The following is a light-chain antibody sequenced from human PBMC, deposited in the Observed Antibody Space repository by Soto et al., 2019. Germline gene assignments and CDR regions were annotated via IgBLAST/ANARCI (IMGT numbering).Light chain of an antibody. CDR1: QRVGKT. J-gene: IGKJ3*01. V-gene: IGKV3-15*01. CDR3: QQYSDSPIT. Sequence: EMVMPQSPDPLSVSPGERATLSCRATQRVGKTLAWFQQRPGQAPRLLIHGASARPSGVPARFSGSGSGTDFTLTIISLQSEDFAIYYCQQYSDSPITFGPGTTVDLK. CDR2: GAS.